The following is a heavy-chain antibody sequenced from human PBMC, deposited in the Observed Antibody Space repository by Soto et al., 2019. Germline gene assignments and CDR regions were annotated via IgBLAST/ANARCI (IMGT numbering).Heavy chain of an antibody. D-gene: IGHD3-3*01. V-gene: IGHV4-31*03. CDR1: GGSISSGGYY. Sequence: QVQLQESGPGLVKPSQTLSLTYTVSGGSISSGGYYWSWIRQHPGKGLEWIGYISYSGSTYYNPSRKSRVTISVDTSKNQFSLKLSSVTAADTAVYYCARVGFLEWLLPNWFDPWGQGTLVTVSS. CDR2: ISYSGST. J-gene: IGHJ5*02. CDR3: ARVGFLEWLLPNWFDP.